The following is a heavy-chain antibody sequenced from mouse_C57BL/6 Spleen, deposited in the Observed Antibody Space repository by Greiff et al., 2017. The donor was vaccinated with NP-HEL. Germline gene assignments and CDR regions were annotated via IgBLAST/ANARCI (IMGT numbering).Heavy chain of an antibody. Sequence: DVKLQESEGGLVQPGSSMKLSCTASGFTFSDYYMAWVRQVPEKGLEWVANINYDGSSTYYLDSLKSRFIISRDNAKNILYLQMSSLKSEDTATYYCARESVDSSGLAYWGQGTLVTVSA. CDR3: ARESVDSSGLAY. V-gene: IGHV5-16*01. D-gene: IGHD3-2*02. J-gene: IGHJ3*01. CDR1: GFTFSDYY. CDR2: INYDGSST.